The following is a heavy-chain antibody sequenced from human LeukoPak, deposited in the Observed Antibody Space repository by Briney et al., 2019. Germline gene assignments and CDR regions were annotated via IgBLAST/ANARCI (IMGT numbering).Heavy chain of an antibody. V-gene: IGHV1-18*01. CDR3: ARDLVVDDYGAYAPPLFCDY. D-gene: IGHD4-17*01. CDR2: ISAYNGNT. CDR1: GYTFTSYG. J-gene: IGHJ4*02. Sequence: GASVKVSCKASGYTFTSYGISWVRQAPGQGLEWMGWISAYNGNTNYAQKLQGRVTMTTDTSTSTAYMELRSLRSDDTAVYYCARDLVVDDYGAYAPPLFCDYWGQGTLVTVSS.